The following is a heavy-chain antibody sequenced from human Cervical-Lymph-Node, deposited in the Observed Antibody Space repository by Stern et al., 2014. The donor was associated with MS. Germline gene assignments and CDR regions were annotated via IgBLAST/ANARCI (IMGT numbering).Heavy chain of an antibody. CDR2: IFMSGST. V-gene: IGHV3-66*01. CDR1: GFTVSSNY. CDR3: ARKDHRWYFNL. Sequence: VQLVESGGGLVQPGGSLTLSCAASGFTVSSNYMGWVRQAPGKGLEWVSVIFMSGSTYYADSVKGRFTISRDNSENTLFLEMNSLRAEDTAVYYCARKDHRWYFNLWGRGTLVTVSS. J-gene: IGHJ2*01.